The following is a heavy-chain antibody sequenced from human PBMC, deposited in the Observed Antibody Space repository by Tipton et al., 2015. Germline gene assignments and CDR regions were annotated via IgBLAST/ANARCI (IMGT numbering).Heavy chain of an antibody. CDR1: GDSVSSNRDA. J-gene: IGHJ6*02. CDR3: ARDLEHGMDV. V-gene: IGHV6-1*01. CDR2: TYYRSRWYN. Sequence: PGLVKPSQTLSLTCAISGDSVSSNRDAWNWIRQSPSRGLEWLGRTYYRSRWYNDYAVSVKSRITITPDTSKNQFSLQLNSVAAADTAVYYCARDLEHGMDVWGHGTTVTVSS. D-gene: IGHD5-24*01.